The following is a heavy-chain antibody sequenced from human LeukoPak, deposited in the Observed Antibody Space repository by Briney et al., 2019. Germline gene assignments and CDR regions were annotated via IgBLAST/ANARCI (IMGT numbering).Heavy chain of an antibody. CDR3: ARTIDSSGYYYGEFDY. J-gene: IGHJ4*02. D-gene: IGHD3-22*01. CDR1: GYSFTSYW. CDR2: IYPGDSDT. V-gene: IGHV5-51*01. Sequence: GESLKISCKGSGYSFTSYWIGWVRQMPGKGLEWMGIIYPGDSDTRYSTSFQGQVTISADKSISTAYLQWSSLKASDTAMYYCARTIDSSGYYYGEFDYWGQGTLVTVSS.